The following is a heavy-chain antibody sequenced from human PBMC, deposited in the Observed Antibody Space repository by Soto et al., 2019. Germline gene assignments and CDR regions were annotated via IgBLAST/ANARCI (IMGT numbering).Heavy chain of an antibody. CDR3: ARDLTPPSILPWFGELDY. CDR2: IKQDGSEK. Sequence: GGSLRLSCAASGFTFSSYWMSWVRQAPGKGLEWVANIKQDGSEKYYVDSVKGRFTISRDNAKNSLYLQMNSLRAEDTAVYYCARDLTPPSILPWFGELDYWGQGTLVTVSS. J-gene: IGHJ4*02. D-gene: IGHD3-10*01. V-gene: IGHV3-7*01. CDR1: GFTFSSYW.